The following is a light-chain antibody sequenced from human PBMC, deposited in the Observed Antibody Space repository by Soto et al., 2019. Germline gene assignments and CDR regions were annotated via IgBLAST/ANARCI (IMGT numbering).Light chain of an antibody. CDR1: SSNIGNNY. V-gene: IGLV1-51*01. CDR3: GTWDSSLSAGV. J-gene: IGLJ2*01. CDR2: DNN. Sequence: QSVLTQPPSVSAAPGQKVTISCSGSSSNIGNNYVSWYQQLPGTAPKLLIYDNNKRPSGIPDRFSGSKSGTSATLGITGLQTGGEAGYYCGTWDSSLSAGVFGGGTQLTVL.